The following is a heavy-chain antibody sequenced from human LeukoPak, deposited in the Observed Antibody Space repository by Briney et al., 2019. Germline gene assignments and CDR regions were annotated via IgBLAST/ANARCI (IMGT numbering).Heavy chain of an antibody. CDR3: ARVTLGAAGLFDY. CDR2: IYYSGST. V-gene: IGHV4-61*01. D-gene: IGHD6-13*01. CDR1: GGSVSSGSYY. J-gene: IGHJ4*02. Sequence: PSETLSLTCTVSGGSVSSGSYYWSWIRQPPGKGLEWIGYIYYSGSTNYNPSLKSRVTISVDTSKNQFSLKLSSVTAADTAVYYCARVTLGAAGLFDYWGQGTLVTVSS.